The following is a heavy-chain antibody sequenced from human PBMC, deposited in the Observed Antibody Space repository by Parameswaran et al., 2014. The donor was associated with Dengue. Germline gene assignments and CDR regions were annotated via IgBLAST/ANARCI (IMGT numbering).Heavy chain of an antibody. J-gene: IGHJ4*02. CDR3: ARDRAPYGDYERDY. V-gene: IGHV1-18*01. D-gene: IGHD4-17*01. CDR2: ISAYNGNT. Sequence: SWVRQAPGQGLEWMGWISAYNGNTNYAQKLQGRVTMTTDTSTSTAYMELRSLRSDDTAVYYCARDRAPYGDYERDYWGQGTLVTVSS.